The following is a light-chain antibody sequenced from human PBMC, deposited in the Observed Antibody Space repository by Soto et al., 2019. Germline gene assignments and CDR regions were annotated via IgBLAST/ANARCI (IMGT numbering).Light chain of an antibody. CDR2: DSS. CDR3: QQYDVSPQT. J-gene: IGKJ1*01. V-gene: IGKV3-20*01. Sequence: EIVLTQSPGTLSLSPGEGATLSCRASRGLSDTNLAWYQQKPGQAPSPLLYDSSRRAPGVPHRFSGSGSGTDFTLTISSVEPDDFAVYYCQQYDVSPQTFGRGSRVEMK. CDR1: RGLSDTN.